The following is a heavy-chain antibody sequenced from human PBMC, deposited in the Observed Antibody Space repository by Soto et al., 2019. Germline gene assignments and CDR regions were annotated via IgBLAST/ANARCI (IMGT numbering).Heavy chain of an antibody. Sequence: QVQLVESGGGVVQPGRSLRLSCAASGFTFSSYGMHWVRQAPGKGLEWVAGISYDGSNKYYADSVKGRFTISRDNSKNTLYMQMNSLRAENTAVYYCAQDHDPPVTHRGYDSDYYYYGMDVWGQGTTVRVS. CDR2: ISYDGSNK. CDR3: AQDHDPPVTHRGYDSDYYYYGMDV. V-gene: IGHV3-30*18. CDR1: GFTFSSYG. D-gene: IGHD5-12*01. J-gene: IGHJ6*02.